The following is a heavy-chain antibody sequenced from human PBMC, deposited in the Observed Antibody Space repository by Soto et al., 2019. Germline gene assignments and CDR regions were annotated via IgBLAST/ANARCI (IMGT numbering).Heavy chain of an antibody. J-gene: IGHJ4*02. D-gene: IGHD3-10*01. CDR1: GGSISSRTYF. V-gene: IGHV4-31*03. CDR3: ARVSYYGSGSYHFFDY. Sequence: QVQLQESGPGLVKPSQTLSLTCTVSGGSISSRTYFWSWIRQHPGKGLEWIGYISYSGSTNYNPSLKSRVTMSVDTSTNQFSLRLSTVTAADTAVYYCARVSYYGSGSYHFFDYWGQGTLVTVSS. CDR2: ISYSGST.